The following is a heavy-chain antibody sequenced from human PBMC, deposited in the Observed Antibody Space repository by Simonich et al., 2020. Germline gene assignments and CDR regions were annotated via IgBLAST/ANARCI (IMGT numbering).Heavy chain of an antibody. D-gene: IGHD6-13*01. Sequence: QVQLVQSGAEVKKPGASVKVSCKASGYTFTGYYMHWVRQAPGQGLGWMGQINPKSGGTNDAQKFQGRVTMTRDTSSSTAYMELSRLRSDDTAVYYCARSHIAAAGTGYFQHWGQGTLVTVSS. CDR3: ARSHIAAAGTGYFQH. CDR1: GYTFTGYY. V-gene: IGHV1-2*06. CDR2: INPKSGGT. J-gene: IGHJ1*01.